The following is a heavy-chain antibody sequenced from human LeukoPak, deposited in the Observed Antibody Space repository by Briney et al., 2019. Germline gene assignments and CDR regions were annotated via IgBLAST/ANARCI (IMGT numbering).Heavy chain of an antibody. Sequence: PSETLSLTCTVSGDSISSYYWSWIRQPPGKGLEWIGYIYYSGNTNYYPSLKSRVTISVDTSKNQFSLKLSSVTAADTAVYYCARGGTEKYFQNWGQGTLATVSS. CDR3: ARGGTEKYFQN. CDR1: GDSISSYY. D-gene: IGHD1-1*01. CDR2: IYYSGNT. J-gene: IGHJ1*01. V-gene: IGHV4-59*01.